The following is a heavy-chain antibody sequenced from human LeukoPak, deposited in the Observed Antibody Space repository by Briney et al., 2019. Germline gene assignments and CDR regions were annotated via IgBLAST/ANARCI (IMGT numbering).Heavy chain of an antibody. CDR3: AKGLYHYYGSGSYTLEY. J-gene: IGHJ4*02. CDR1: GFTFTSSA. D-gene: IGHD3-10*01. Sequence: AASVKVSCKASGFTFTSSAVQWVRQARGQRLEWIGWIVVGSGNTNYAQKFQERVTITRDMSTSTAYMELSSLRSEDTAVYYCAKGLYHYYGSGSYTLEYWGQGTQVTVSS. V-gene: IGHV1-58*01. CDR2: IVVGSGNT.